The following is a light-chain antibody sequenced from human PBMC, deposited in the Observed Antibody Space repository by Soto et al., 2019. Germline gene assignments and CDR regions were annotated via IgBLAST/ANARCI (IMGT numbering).Light chain of an antibody. Sequence: QSALTQPASVSVSAGQSITISCSGTMRDVGAYNLVSWYQQHPGTAPKLIIYEVRNRPSGISSRFSGSRSGNTASLTISGLQPEDEGAYYCSAYKARSTLVFGGGTKVTVL. CDR2: EVR. CDR3: SAYKARSTLV. CDR1: MRDVGAYNL. V-gene: IGLV2-14*01. J-gene: IGLJ3*02.